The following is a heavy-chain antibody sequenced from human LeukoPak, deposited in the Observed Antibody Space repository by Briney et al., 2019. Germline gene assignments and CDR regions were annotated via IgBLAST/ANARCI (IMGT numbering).Heavy chain of an antibody. Sequence: GVLRLSCAASGFTFSSYWMHWVRQAPGKGLVWVSRINSDGSSTSYADSVKGRFTISRDNAKNTLYLQMNSLRAEDTAVYYCARDPYPLYSSGWYDYWGQGTLVTVSS. CDR3: ARDPYPLYSSGWYDY. CDR1: GFTFSSYW. D-gene: IGHD6-19*01. J-gene: IGHJ4*02. CDR2: INSDGSST. V-gene: IGHV3-74*01.